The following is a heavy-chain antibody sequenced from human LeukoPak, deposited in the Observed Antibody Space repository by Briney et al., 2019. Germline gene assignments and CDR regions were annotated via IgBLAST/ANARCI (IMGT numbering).Heavy chain of an antibody. V-gene: IGHV3-11*01. CDR2: ISSGGDIM. CDR1: GLRFSDYY. Sequence: GGSLRLSCAASGLRFSDYYVSWIRQAPGKGLQWVSYISSGGDIMHYADSVKGRFTSSRDNAKNSGYLEMNSLGAEDTAVYYCATNLIGAGEYFQQWGQGTLVTLSS. D-gene: IGHD2/OR15-2a*01. CDR3: ATNLIGAGEYFQQ. J-gene: IGHJ1*01.